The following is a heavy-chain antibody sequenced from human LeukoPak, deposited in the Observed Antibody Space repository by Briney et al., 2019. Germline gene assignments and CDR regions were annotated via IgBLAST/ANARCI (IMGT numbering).Heavy chain of an antibody. CDR2: ISGSGGST. D-gene: IGHD6-19*01. Sequence: GGSLRLSCAASGFTFSSYGMSWVRQAPGKGLEWVSAISGSGGSTYYADSVKGRFTISRDNSKNTLYLQMNSLRAEDTAVYYCAKDLPSSGWAYYYYMDVWGKGTTVTISS. CDR1: GFTFSSYG. V-gene: IGHV3-23*01. J-gene: IGHJ6*03. CDR3: AKDLPSSGWAYYYYMDV.